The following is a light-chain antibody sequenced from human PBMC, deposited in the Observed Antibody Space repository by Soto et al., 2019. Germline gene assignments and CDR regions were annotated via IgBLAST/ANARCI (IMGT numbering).Light chain of an antibody. CDR3: QQYNTYSS. V-gene: IGKV1-5*01. Sequence: DIQMTQSPSTLSASVGDRVTITCRASQGISSWLAWYQQKPGKAPKLLIHDAPSLQSGVPSRFSGSGSGTEFTLTISSLQPDDFATYYCQQYNTYSSFGPGTKVDIK. CDR1: QGISSW. CDR2: DAP. J-gene: IGKJ3*01.